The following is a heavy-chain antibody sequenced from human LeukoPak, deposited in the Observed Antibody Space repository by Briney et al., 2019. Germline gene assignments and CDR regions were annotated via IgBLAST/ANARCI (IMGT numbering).Heavy chain of an antibody. D-gene: IGHD3-10*01. J-gene: IGHJ4*02. CDR3: ARLYYGSGSYVDY. V-gene: IGHV5-51*01. CDR2: IYPGGSDT. CDR1: GYSFTSYW. Sequence: GEALQISCKGSGYSFTSYWIGWVRQMPGKGLEWMGIIYPGGSDTRYSPSFQGQVTISADKSISTAYLQWSSLKASDTAMYYCARLYYGSGSYVDYWGQGTLVTVSS.